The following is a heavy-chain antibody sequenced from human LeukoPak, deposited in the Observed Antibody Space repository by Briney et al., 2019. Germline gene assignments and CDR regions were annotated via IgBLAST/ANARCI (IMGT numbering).Heavy chain of an antibody. V-gene: IGHV4-38-2*02. CDR1: GYSISSGYY. Sequence: SETLSLTCTVSGYSISSGYYWGWIRQPPGKGLEWIGSIYHSGSTYYNPSLKSRVTISVDTSKNQFSLKLSSVTAADTAVYYCARDPLYYYGSGSDYWGQGTLVTVSS. J-gene: IGHJ4*02. D-gene: IGHD3-10*01. CDR2: IYHSGST. CDR3: ARDPLYYYGSGSDY.